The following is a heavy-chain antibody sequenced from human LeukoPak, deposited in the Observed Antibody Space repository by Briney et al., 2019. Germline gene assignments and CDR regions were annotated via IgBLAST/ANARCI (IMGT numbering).Heavy chain of an antibody. CDR1: GFTFSGSA. CDR3: TSLIWFGELFPLDY. Sequence: GGSLRLSCAASGFTFSGSAMHWARQASGKGLEWVGRIRSKANSYATAYAASVKGRFTISRDDSKNTAYLQVNSLKTEDTAVYYCTSLIWFGELFPLDYWGQGTLVTVSS. CDR2: IRSKANSYAT. J-gene: IGHJ4*02. D-gene: IGHD3-10*01. V-gene: IGHV3-73*01.